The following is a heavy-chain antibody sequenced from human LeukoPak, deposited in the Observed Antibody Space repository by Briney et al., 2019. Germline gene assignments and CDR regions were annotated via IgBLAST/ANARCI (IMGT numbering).Heavy chain of an antibody. V-gene: IGHV3-23*01. CDR3: ARVVRDYDILTGPKPEYYFDY. CDR1: GFTFSSYA. CDR2: ISGGGGST. D-gene: IGHD3-9*01. Sequence: GGSLRLSCAASGFTFSSYAMSWVRQAPGKGLEWVSAISGGGGSTYYADSVKGRFTISRDNSKNTLYLQMNSLRAEDTAVYYCARVVRDYDILTGPKPEYYFDYWGQGTLVTVSS. J-gene: IGHJ4*02.